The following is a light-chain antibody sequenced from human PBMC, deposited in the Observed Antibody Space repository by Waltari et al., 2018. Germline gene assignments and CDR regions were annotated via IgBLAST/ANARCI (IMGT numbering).Light chain of an antibody. CDR1: QRISGY. J-gene: IGKJ1*01. CDR3: QQTYSNFRT. Sequence: DIQMTQSPSSLSASVGDSATITCRASQRISGYLNWYQKRPGQAPKLLIYAASSLESGVPSRFSGSGFGTDCTLTINSLQPEDFAVYYCQQTYSNFRTFGQGTKVDVK. CDR2: AAS. V-gene: IGKV1-39*01.